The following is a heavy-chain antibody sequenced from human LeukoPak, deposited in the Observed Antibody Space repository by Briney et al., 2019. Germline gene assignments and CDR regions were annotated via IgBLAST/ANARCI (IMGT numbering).Heavy chain of an antibody. D-gene: IGHD3-3*01. CDR1: GFTFSSYS. J-gene: IGHJ4*02. CDR2: ISSSSSTI. CDR3: ARGGSLEWLLSYYFDY. V-gene: IGHV3-48*04. Sequence: GGSLRLSCAASGFTFSSYSMNWVRKAPGKGLEWVSYISSSSSTIYYADSVKGRFTISRDNAKNSLYLQMNSLRAEDTAVYYCARGGSLEWLLSYYFDYWGQGTLVTVSS.